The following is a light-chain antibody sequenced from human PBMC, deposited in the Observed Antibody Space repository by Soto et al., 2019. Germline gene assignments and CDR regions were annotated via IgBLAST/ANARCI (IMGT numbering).Light chain of an antibody. CDR1: QSISSW. Sequence: DIQMTQSPSTLSAFVGDRVTITCRASQSISSWLAWYQQKPGKAPNLLIYKASNLESGVPSRFSGSGSRTDFTLTINSLQPDDFATYYCQQYISYPLTFGGGSRVEIK. CDR2: KAS. V-gene: IGKV1-5*03. CDR3: QQYISYPLT. J-gene: IGKJ4*01.